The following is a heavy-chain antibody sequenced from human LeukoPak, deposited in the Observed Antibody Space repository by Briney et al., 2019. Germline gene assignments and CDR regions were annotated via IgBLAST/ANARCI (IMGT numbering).Heavy chain of an antibody. J-gene: IGHJ4*02. V-gene: IGHV3-48*02. Sequence: GGSLRLSCAASGFTFSSYNMNCVRQAPGKGLEWVSYISSSSSTIYYADSVKGRFTISRDNAKNSLYLQMNSLRDEDTGVYYCARRYGYSSDYWGQGTLVTVSS. D-gene: IGHD5-18*01. CDR2: ISSSSSTI. CDR1: GFTFSSYN. CDR3: ARRYGYSSDY.